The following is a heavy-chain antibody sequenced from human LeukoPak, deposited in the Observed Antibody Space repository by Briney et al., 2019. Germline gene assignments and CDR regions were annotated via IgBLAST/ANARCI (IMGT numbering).Heavy chain of an antibody. CDR1: GGPITSGDYI. V-gene: IGHV4-30-4*01. CDR3: TRGLTTDKIDY. CDR2: FHHGGSP. D-gene: IGHD4-17*01. J-gene: IGHJ4*02. Sequence: SQTLSLTCTVSGGPITSGDYIWTWIRRPPGKGLEWIGRFHHGGSPSYNPSLQSRVTISADTSKNQFSLNLRSVSDADTAVYYCTRGLTTDKIDYWGQGTLVTVSS.